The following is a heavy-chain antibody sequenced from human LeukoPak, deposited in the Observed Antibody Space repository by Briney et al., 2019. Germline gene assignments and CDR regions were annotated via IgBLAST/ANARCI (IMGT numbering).Heavy chain of an antibody. CDR1: GFTFDDYV. CDR3: ARGGWGFGFLPVYFDY. D-gene: IGHD3-3*01. CDR2: INWNGGST. J-gene: IGHJ4*02. V-gene: IGHV3-20*04. Sequence: GGALRLSCAASGFTFDDYVMSWVRHAPGKGLEWVSGINWNGGSTGYADSAKGRFTISRDNAKNSLYLQMNRLRAEDTAVYYCARGGWGFGFLPVYFDYWGQGTLVTVSS.